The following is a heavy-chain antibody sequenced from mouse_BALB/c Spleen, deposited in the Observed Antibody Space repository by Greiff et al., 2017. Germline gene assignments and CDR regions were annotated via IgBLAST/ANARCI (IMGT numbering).Heavy chain of an antibody. Sequence: EVQLQQSGAELVKPGASVKLSCTASGFNINDSYMHWVKQRPEQGLEWIGRIDPANGNTKYDPKFQGKATITADTSSNTAYLQLSSLTSEDTAVYYCASYYRGAMDDWGQGTSVTVSA. J-gene: IGHJ4*01. CDR1: GFNINDSY. CDR3: ASYYRGAMDD. D-gene: IGHD2-12*01. V-gene: IGHV14-3*02. CDR2: IDPANGNT.